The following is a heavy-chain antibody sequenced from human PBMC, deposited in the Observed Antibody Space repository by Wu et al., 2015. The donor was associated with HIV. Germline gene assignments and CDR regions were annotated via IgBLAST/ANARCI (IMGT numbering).Heavy chain of an antibody. Sequence: QVQLVQSGAEVKKPGSSVKVSCKASGGTFSSYAISWVRQAPGQGLEWMGGIIPIFGTANYAQKFQGRVTITADESTSTAYMELSSLRSEDTAVYYCASRDRYSYGSRGSAPFDYWGQGTLVHRLL. CDR3: ASRDRYSYGSRGSAPFDY. CDR2: IIPIFGTA. CDR1: GGTFSSYA. J-gene: IGHJ4*02. D-gene: IGHD5-18*01. V-gene: IGHV1-69*12.